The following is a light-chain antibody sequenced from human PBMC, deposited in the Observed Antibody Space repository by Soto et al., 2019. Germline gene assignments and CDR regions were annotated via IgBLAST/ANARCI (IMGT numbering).Light chain of an antibody. J-gene: IGKJ1*01. V-gene: IGKV1-27*01. CDR1: QGNKKY. Sequence: DLQMTPSPSPLAASLGDRVTISCRARQGNKKYVAWYQQKPGKVPKLLIYAASSLQSGVPSRFSGSGSGTDFTLTISSLQPEDVATYYCQKYDTVPWAFGQGTKVDIK. CDR3: QKYDTVPWA. CDR2: AAS.